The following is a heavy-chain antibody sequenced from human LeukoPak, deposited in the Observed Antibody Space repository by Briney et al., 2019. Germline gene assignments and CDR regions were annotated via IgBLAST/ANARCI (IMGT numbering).Heavy chain of an antibody. CDR1: GFTFSSYA. CDR2: ISSNGGST. CDR3: ARRYCSSTSCSYDAFDI. V-gene: IGHV3-64*01. J-gene: IGHJ3*02. D-gene: IGHD2-2*01. Sequence: GGSLRLSCAASGFTFSSYAMHWVRQAPGKGLEYVSAISSNGGSTYYANSVKGRFTISRDNSKNTLYLQMGSLSAEDMAVYYCARRYCSSTSCSYDAFDIWGQGTMVTVSS.